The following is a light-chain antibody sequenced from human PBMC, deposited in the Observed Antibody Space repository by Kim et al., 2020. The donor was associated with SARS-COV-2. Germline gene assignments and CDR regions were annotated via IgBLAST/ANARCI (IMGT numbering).Light chain of an antibody. J-gene: IGLJ3*02. V-gene: IGLV3-25*03. CDR2: KDS. CDR1: ALPKQY. CDR3: QSADSSGYWV. Sequence: SYELTQPPSVSVSPGQTARITCSGDALPKQYAYWYQQKPGQAPVLVIYKDSERPSGIPERFSGSSSGTTVTLTISGVQAEDEADYYGQSADSSGYWVFGGGTQLTVL.